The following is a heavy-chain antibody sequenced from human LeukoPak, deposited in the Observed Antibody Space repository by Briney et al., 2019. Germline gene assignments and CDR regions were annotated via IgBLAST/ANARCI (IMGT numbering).Heavy chain of an antibody. J-gene: IGHJ3*02. D-gene: IGHD2-15*01. V-gene: IGHV4-34*01. CDR2: INHRGTTT. CDR1: GGSFSDYF. CDR3: ARNGRYCSRSCSGDAVAT. Sequence: SETLSLTCAVYGGSFSDYFWSWIRQSPGKGLEWIGEINHRGTTTNYNPSLKSRVSISVDTSKAQFSLKLTSVTAADSTVYYCARNGRYCSRSCSGDAVATGAQGTMVTVSS.